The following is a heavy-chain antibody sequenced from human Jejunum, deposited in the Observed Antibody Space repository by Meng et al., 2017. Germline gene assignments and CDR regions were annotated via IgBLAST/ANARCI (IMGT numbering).Heavy chain of an antibody. V-gene: IGHV3-74*01. CDR3: ARDIPPS. CDR1: GFTFSSSW. Sequence: QTVECGGGLVPLGGALRLAWGASGFTFSSSWMHWVRQVPGKGLVWVSRIHSDGSTKSYADSVKGRFSISRDNGKNTLYLQMNSLRAEDTGVYYCARDIPPSWGQGTLVTVSS. CDR2: IHSDGSTK. J-gene: IGHJ5*02.